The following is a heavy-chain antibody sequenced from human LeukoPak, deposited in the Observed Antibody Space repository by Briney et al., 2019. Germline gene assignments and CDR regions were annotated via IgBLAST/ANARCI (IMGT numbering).Heavy chain of an antibody. D-gene: IGHD5-12*01. J-gene: IGHJ4*02. CDR3: ARGYSGYGPDGD. CDR2: IYYSGST. Sequence: SETLSLTCTVSGGSISSYYWSWIRQPPVKGLEWIGYIYYSGSTNYNPSLKSRVTISVDTSKNQFSLRLSSVTAADTAVYYCARGYSGYGPDGDWGQGTLVTVSS. V-gene: IGHV4-59*01. CDR1: GGSISSYY.